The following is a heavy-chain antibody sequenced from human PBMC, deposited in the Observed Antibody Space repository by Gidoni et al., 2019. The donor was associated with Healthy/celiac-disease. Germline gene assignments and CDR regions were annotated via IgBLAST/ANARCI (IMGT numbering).Heavy chain of an antibody. V-gene: IGHV3-33*01. CDR3: ARESYYYGSSGYPDY. D-gene: IGHD3-22*01. J-gene: IGHJ4*02. Sequence: QVQLVESGGGVVQPGRSLRLSCAASGFTFSSYGMHWVRQAPGKGLEWVAVIGYDGSNKYYADSVKGRFTISRDNSKNTLYLQMNSLRSEDTAVYYCARESYYYGSSGYPDYWGQGTLVTVSS. CDR2: IGYDGSNK. CDR1: GFTFSSYG.